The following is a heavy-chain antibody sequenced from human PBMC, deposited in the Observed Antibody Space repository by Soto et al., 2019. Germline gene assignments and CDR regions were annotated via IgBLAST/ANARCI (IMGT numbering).Heavy chain of an antibody. Sequence: GASVKVSCKASGYTFTGYYMHWVRQAPGQGLEWMGWINPNSGGTNYAQKFQGWVTMTRDTSISTAYMELSRLRSDDTAVYYCARSSSSVGYYYYGMDVWGQGTTVTSP. D-gene: IGHD6-6*01. J-gene: IGHJ6*02. CDR3: ARSSSSVGYYYYGMDV. CDR2: INPNSGGT. CDR1: GYTFTGYY. V-gene: IGHV1-2*04.